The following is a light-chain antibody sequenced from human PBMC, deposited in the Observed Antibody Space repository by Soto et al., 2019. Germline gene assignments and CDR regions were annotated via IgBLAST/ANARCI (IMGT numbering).Light chain of an antibody. V-gene: IGKV1-39*01. CDR2: AAS. J-gene: IGKJ5*01. CDR3: QQSHSPPRIT. CDR1: QSISSY. Sequence: IQMTQSPSSLSASVGDRVTITCRASQSISSYLNWYQQKPGKAPKLLIYAASSLQSGVPSRFSGSGSGTDFTLTIGSLQPEDFATYYCQQSHSPPRITFGQGTRLEIK.